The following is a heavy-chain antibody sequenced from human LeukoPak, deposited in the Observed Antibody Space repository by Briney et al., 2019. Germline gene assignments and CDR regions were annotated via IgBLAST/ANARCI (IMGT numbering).Heavy chain of an antibody. CDR1: GYTFTRYY. CDR3: ARDRLLWFGELSTHPAESFHY. CDR2: IHHNSGGT. J-gene: IGHJ4*02. V-gene: IGHV1-2*02. D-gene: IGHD3-10*01. Sequence: ASVPVSCKASGYTFTRYYMHWVRQAPGQGLEWMGWIHHNSGGTNYAQKLQGRVTITRDTPISTAYMDLSKQRYDDTAGYYCARDRLLWFGELSTHPAESFHYWGQGGLVAVS.